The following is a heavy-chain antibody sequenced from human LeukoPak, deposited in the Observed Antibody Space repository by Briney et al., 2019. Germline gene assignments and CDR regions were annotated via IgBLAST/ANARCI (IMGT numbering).Heavy chain of an antibody. CDR2: ISSSSSYI. Sequence: PGGSLRLSCAASGFTFSSYSMNWVRQAPGKGLEWVSSISSSSSYIYYADSVKGRFTISRDNAKNSLYLQMNSLGAEDTAVYYCARDSLPPVGDYSDAFDIWGQGTMVTVSS. CDR1: GFTFSSYS. J-gene: IGHJ3*02. V-gene: IGHV3-21*01. CDR3: ARDSLPPVGDYSDAFDI. D-gene: IGHD4-17*01.